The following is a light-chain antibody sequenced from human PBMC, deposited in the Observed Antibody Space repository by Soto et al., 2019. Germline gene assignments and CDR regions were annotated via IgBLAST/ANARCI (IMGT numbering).Light chain of an antibody. CDR2: EAS. CDR3: QHFLTYPLT. CDR1: RRISTW. Sequence: DIQMTQSPSTLSAPLEDRFTITCGASRRISTWLAWYQQKPGKAPKLLTNEASILQSGVPSRFSGSGSGTEFTLTISGLQADDFATYYCQHFLTYPLTFGGGTKVDI. V-gene: IGKV1-5*03. J-gene: IGKJ4*01.